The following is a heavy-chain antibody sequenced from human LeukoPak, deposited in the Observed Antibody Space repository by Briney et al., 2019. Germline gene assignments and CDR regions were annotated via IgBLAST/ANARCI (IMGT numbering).Heavy chain of an antibody. CDR1: GFAFNSYW. Sequence: GGSLRLSCAASGFAFNSYWMSWVRQAPGKGLEWVSAISGSGGSTFYADSVKGRFTISRDNSKNTLYLQMNSLRAEDTAVYYCAKVPYSSSWYGSDYWGQGTLVTVSS. V-gene: IGHV3-23*01. CDR2: ISGSGGST. J-gene: IGHJ4*02. CDR3: AKVPYSSSWYGSDY. D-gene: IGHD6-13*01.